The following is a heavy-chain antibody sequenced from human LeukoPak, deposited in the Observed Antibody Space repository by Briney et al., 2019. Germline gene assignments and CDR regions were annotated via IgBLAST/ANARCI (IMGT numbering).Heavy chain of an antibody. Sequence: SGPALVKPTQTLTLTCTFSGFSLITSGMCVSWIRQPPGKPLEWLALIDWDDDKYYSTSLKTRLTISKDTSKNQVVLTMTNMDPVDTATYYCARILLCSGGLGGWFDPWGQGTLITVSS. J-gene: IGHJ5*02. CDR1: GFSLITSGMC. D-gene: IGHD2-15*01. CDR2: IDWDDDK. V-gene: IGHV2-70*01. CDR3: ARILLCSGGLGGWFDP.